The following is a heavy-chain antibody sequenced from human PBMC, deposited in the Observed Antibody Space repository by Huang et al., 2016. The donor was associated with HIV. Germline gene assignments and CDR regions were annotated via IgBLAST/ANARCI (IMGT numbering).Heavy chain of an antibody. CDR3: ARDTTTVAGLDF. J-gene: IGHJ4*02. Sequence: DFVRGRFTISRDNSKNILYLQLNSLTPADTSIYYCARDTTTVAGLDFWGQRALVTVSS. V-gene: IGHV3-30*14. D-gene: IGHD6-19*01.